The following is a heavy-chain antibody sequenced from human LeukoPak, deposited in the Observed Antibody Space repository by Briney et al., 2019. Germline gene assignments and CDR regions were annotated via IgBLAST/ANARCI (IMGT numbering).Heavy chain of an antibody. CDR1: GGSFSGYY. CDR2: INHSGST. V-gene: IGHV4-34*01. CDR3: ARVSVAGRDY. J-gene: IGHJ4*02. Sequence: SETLSLTCAVYGGSFSGYYWSWIRQPPGKGLEWIGEINHSGSTNYNPSLKSRVTISVDTSKNQFSPKLSSVTAADTAVYYCARVSVAGRDYWGQGTLVTVSS. D-gene: IGHD6-19*01.